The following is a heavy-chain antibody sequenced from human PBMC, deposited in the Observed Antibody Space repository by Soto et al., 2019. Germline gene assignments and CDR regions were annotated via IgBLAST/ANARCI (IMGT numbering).Heavy chain of an antibody. J-gene: IGHJ5*02. CDR2: ISSSSATI. CDR1: GFKFSMFG. CDR3: ARDKGGTVAGFNWFDP. Sequence: ELFLQESGGDLVQPGGFLRLSCVASGFKFSMFGMNWVRQAPGKGLEWIAYISSSSATIIYGGSVEGRFTVSRDNAENSLFLQMKSLRDEDTAVYYCARDKGGTVAGFNWFDPWGTEPRSPCPQ. D-gene: IGHD6-19*01. V-gene: IGHV3-48*02.